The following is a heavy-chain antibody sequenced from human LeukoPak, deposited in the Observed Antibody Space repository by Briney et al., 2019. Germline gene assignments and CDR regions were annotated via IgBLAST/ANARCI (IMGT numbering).Heavy chain of an antibody. Sequence: GGSLRLSCAASGFTFSSYGMHWVRQAPGKGLEWVAFIRYDGSNKYYADSVKGRFTISRDNSKNTLYLQMNSLRAEDTAVYYCARLYSSSTSSQLNFDYWGQGTLVTVSS. D-gene: IGHD6-13*01. CDR1: GFTFSSYG. CDR3: ARLYSSSTSSQLNFDY. J-gene: IGHJ4*02. CDR2: IRYDGSNK. V-gene: IGHV3-30*02.